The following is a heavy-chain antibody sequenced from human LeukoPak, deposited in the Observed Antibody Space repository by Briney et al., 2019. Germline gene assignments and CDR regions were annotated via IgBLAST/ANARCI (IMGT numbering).Heavy chain of an antibody. Sequence: ASVKVSCKASGYTFTSYDINWVRQATGQGLEWMGWMNPNSGNTGYAQKFQGRATITKNTPISTAYMELSSLRSEYTPVYYCPRAPQTMGRGVNVPPFSVDFWGQGTPVTVSS. V-gene: IGHV1-8*03. D-gene: IGHD3-10*01. CDR2: MNPNSGNT. J-gene: IGHJ4*01. CDR3: PRAPQTMGRGVNVPPFSVDF. CDR1: GYTFTSYD.